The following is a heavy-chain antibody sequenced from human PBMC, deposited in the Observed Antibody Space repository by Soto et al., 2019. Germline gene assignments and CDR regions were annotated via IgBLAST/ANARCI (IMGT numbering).Heavy chain of an antibody. CDR1: GGSISSGGYY. J-gene: IGHJ5*02. CDR2: IYYSGST. CDR3: ARTVVPAAIVLPDWFDP. V-gene: IGHV4-31*03. D-gene: IGHD2-2*01. Sequence: SDTPSLTCTVSGGSISSGGYYWSWIRQHPGKGLEWIGYIYYSGSTYYNPSLKSRVTISVDTSKNQFSLKLSSVTAADTAVYYCARTVVPAAIVLPDWFDPWGQGTLVTSPQ.